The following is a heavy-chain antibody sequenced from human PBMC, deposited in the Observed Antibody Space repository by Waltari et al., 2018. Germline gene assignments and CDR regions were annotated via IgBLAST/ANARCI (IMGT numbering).Heavy chain of an antibody. V-gene: IGHV3-9*03. Sequence: LVESGGGLVQPGRSLRLSCAASGFTFDDYAMHWVRQAPGKGLEWVSGISWKSGSIGYADSVKGRFTISRDNAKNSLYLQMNSLRAEDMALYYCAKDACSGGSCYLDYWGQGTLVTVSS. D-gene: IGHD2-15*01. CDR3: AKDACSGGSCYLDY. CDR1: GFTFDDYA. CDR2: ISWKSGSI. J-gene: IGHJ4*02.